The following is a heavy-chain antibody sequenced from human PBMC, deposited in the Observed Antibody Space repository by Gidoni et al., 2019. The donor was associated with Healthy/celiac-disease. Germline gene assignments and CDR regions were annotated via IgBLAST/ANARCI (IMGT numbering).Heavy chain of an antibody. CDR2: IIPIFGTA. Sequence: QVQLVQSGAEVKKPGSLVQVSCKASGGTFSIYAISWVRQAPGQGLEWMGGIIPIFGTANYAQKFQGRVTITADESTSTAYMELSSLRSEDTAVYYCARGGVPRYNWNYPSSFDPWGQGTLVTVSS. D-gene: IGHD1-7*01. V-gene: IGHV1-69*01. CDR1: GGTFSIYA. J-gene: IGHJ5*02. CDR3: ARGGVPRYNWNYPSSFDP.